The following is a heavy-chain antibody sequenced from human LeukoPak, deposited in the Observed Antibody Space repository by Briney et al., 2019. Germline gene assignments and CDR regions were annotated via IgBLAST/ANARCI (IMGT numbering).Heavy chain of an antibody. J-gene: IGHJ4*02. Sequence: SETLSLTCSVSGGSISTNYWSWIRQPAGKGLEWIGRIYNTGNTNYSPSLESRVTMSADTSKNQFSLRLSSVTAADTAVYYCARGSLDSSGYYVFDYWGQGSLVTVSS. D-gene: IGHD6-19*01. CDR3: ARGSLDSSGYYVFDY. CDR2: IYNTGNT. CDR1: GGSISTNY. V-gene: IGHV4-4*07.